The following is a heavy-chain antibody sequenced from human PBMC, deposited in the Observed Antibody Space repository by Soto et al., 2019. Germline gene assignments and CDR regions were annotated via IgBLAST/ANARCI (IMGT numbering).Heavy chain of an antibody. D-gene: IGHD3-22*01. CDR1: GGSISSYY. V-gene: IGHV4-59*01. Sequence: PSETLSLTCTVSGGSISSYYWSWIRKPPGKGLEWIGYIYYSGSTNYNPSLKSRVTISLDTSNNQFSLKLSSVTAADTAVYYCAGRASRYYYDSSGYFDYWGQGTLVTV. J-gene: IGHJ4*02. CDR2: IYYSGST. CDR3: AGRASRYYYDSSGYFDY.